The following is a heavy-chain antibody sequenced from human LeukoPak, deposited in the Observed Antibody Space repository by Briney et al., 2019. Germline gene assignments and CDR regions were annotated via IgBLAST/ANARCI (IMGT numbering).Heavy chain of an antibody. CDR1: GGSISSSCCS. D-gene: IGHD1-7*01. CDR3: ARLTGTNYYYYMDV. V-gene: IGHV4-39*07. J-gene: IGHJ6*03. CDR2: AHYSGST. Sequence: PSETLSLTCTVSGGSISSSCCSWGWIRQPPGKGLEWIGSAHYSGSTYYNPSLRSRVTISVDTSKNQFSLKLSSVTAADTAVYYCARLTGTNYYYYMDVWGKGTTVTVSS.